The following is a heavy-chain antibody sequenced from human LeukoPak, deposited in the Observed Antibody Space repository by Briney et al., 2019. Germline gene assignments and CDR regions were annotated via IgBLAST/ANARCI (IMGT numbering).Heavy chain of an antibody. D-gene: IGHD3-10*01. CDR1: GFTFSSYA. Sequence: GGSLRLSCAAAGFTFSSYAMHWVRQAPGKGLEWVAVISYDGSNKYYADSVKGRFTTSRDNSKNTLYLQMNSLRAEDTAVYYCARDYYGSGISSVDYWGQGTLVTVSS. CDR3: ARDYYGSGISSVDY. CDR2: ISYDGSNK. V-gene: IGHV3-30-3*01. J-gene: IGHJ4*02.